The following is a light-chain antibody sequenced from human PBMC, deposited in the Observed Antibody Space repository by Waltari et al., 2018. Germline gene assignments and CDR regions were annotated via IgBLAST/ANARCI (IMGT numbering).Light chain of an antibody. CDR2: DVS. CDR1: HGDVGGYSY. J-gene: IGLJ2*01. CDR3: TSYRSTNTRVI. V-gene: IGLV2-14*03. Sequence: QSALTQPASASGSPGPSITISFTGIHGDVGGYSYLPCYQQYPGKAPKLLIYDVSHRPSGVSSRFSASKSGNTASLTISGLQTEDEADYYCTSYRSTNTRVIFGGGTKLAVL.